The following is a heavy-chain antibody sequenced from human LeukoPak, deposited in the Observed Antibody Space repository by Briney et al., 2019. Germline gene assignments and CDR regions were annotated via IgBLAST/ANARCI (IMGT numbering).Heavy chain of an antibody. Sequence: SETLSLTCAVFGGSFSGYYWTWIRQPPGKGLEWIGEFNHRGNINYNPSLESRVTISVDTSENQFSLKPTSVTAADTGVYYCARGRAEVFYGGSGSLYGFDFWGQGTMVTVSS. CDR2: FNHRGNI. J-gene: IGHJ3*01. V-gene: IGHV4-34*01. D-gene: IGHD3-10*01. CDR3: ARGRAEVFYGGSGSLYGFDF. CDR1: GGSFSGYY.